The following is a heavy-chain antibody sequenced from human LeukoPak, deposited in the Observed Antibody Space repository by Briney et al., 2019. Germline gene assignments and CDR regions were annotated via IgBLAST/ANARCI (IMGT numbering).Heavy chain of an antibody. CDR3: ARDLWMTTVTTLDY. CDR2: INTNTGNP. V-gene: IGHV7-4-1*02. D-gene: IGHD4-11*01. CDR1: GYTFTSYA. Sequence: GASVKVSCKASGYTFTSYAMSWVRQAPGQGLEWMGWINTNTGNPTYAQGFTGRFVFSLDTSVSTAYLQISSLKAEDTAVYYCARDLWMTTVTTLDYWGQGTLVTVSS. J-gene: IGHJ4*02.